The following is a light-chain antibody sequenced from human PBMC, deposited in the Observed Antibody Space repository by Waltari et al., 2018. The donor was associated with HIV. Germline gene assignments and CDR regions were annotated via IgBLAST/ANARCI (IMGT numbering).Light chain of an antibody. CDR1: SSDVGGSQS. CDR3: SSYGGRDNLV. CDR2: EVY. J-gene: IGLJ3*02. Sequence: QSALAQPPSASGSPGQSVPISCSGTSSDVGGSQSVCWYQQHPGKAPKLIIYEVYKRPSGVPARFSGSKSGNTASLTVSGLRPEDEGDYYCSSYGGRDNLVFGAGTKLTVL. V-gene: IGLV2-8*01.